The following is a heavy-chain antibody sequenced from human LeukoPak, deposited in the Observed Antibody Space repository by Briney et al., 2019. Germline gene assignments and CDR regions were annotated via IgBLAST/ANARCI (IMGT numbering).Heavy chain of an antibody. Sequence: GGSLRLSCAASGFTFSSYWMRWVRQAPGKGLEWVSSIGDSGSSTYYADSVKGRFIISRDNSKNTLYLQMSSLRVEDTAIYYCARRPYAGAFDIWGQGTMVTVSS. CDR2: IGDSGSST. CDR3: ARRPYAGAFDI. V-gene: IGHV3-23*01. CDR1: GFTFSSYW. D-gene: IGHD4-17*01. J-gene: IGHJ3*02.